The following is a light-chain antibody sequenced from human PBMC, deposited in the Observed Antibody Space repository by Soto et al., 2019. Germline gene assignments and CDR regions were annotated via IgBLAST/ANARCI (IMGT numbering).Light chain of an antibody. V-gene: IGLV1-40*01. CDR2: GNS. CDR3: QSYDSSLSGWV. CDR1: SSNIGAGYD. J-gene: IGLJ3*02. Sequence: QPVLTQPPSVSGAPGQRVTISCTGSSSNIGAGYDVHWYQQLPGTAPKLLIYGNSNRTSGVPDRFSGSKSGTSASLAITGLRAEDEADYYCQSYDSSLSGWVFGGGTKLTVL.